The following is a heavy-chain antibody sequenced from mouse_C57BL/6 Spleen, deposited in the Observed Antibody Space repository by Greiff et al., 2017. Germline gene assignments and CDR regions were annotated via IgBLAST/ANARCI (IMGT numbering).Heavy chain of an antibody. CDR1: GYTFTGYW. J-gene: IGHJ3*01. V-gene: IGHV1-9*01. Sequence: VKLMESGAELMKPGASVKLSCKATGYTFTGYWIEWVKQRPGHGLEWIGEILPGSGSTNYTEKFKGKATFTADTSSNTAYMQLSSLTTEDSAIYDGATDTGTWFAYWGQGTLVTVSA. D-gene: IGHD4-1*01. CDR2: ILPGSGST. CDR3: ATDTGTWFAY.